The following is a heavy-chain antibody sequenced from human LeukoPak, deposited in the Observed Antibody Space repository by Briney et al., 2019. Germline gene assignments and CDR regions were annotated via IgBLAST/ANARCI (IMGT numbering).Heavy chain of an antibody. Sequence: ASVKVSCKASGYTFTGYYMHWVRQAPGQGLEWMGWINPNSGGTNYAQKFQGRVTMTRDTSISTAYMELSRLRSDDTAVYYCARGSYDILTGSGLALDYWGQGTLVTVSS. D-gene: IGHD3-9*01. CDR3: ARGSYDILTGSGLALDY. CDR2: INPNSGGT. CDR1: GYTFTGYY. J-gene: IGHJ4*02. V-gene: IGHV1-2*02.